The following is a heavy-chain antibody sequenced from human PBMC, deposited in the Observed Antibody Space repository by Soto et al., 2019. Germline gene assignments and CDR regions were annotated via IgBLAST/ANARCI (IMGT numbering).Heavy chain of an antibody. CDR3: AKDQGGYMVSGMDV. Sequence: AASVKVSCKASRYTFTDYYIYWLRQAPGHGLEWMGWINPNSGATNYAHNFQGRVTMTRDTSIRAAYMELSRLSSDDTAVYYCAKDQGGYMVSGMDVWGQGTTVTVSS. D-gene: IGHD5-12*01. CDR1: RYTFTDYY. CDR2: INPNSGAT. V-gene: IGHV1-2*02. J-gene: IGHJ6*02.